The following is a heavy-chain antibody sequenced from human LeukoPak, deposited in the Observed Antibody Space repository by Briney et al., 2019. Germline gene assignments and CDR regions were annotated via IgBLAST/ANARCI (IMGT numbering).Heavy chain of an antibody. V-gene: IGHV4-39*07. D-gene: IGHD3-10*01. J-gene: IGHJ5*02. CDR2: IYTSGST. Sequence: PSETLSLTCTVSGGSISSSSYYWGWIRQPPGKGLEWIGRIYTSGSTNYNPSLKSRVTISVDTSKNQFSLKLSSVAAADTAVYYCAREGGRPPVPFDPWGQGTLVTVSS. CDR1: GGSISSSSYY. CDR3: AREGGRPPVPFDP.